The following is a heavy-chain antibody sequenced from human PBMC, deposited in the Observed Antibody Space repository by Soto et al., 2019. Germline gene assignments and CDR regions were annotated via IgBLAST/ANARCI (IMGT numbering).Heavy chain of an antibody. J-gene: IGHJ4*02. CDR1: GYTFTSYG. Sequence: QVQLVQSGAEVKKPGASVKVSCKASGYTFTSYGISWVRQAPGQGLEWMGWISVYNGNTNYAQKLQGRVTMTTDTSTNTAYMELRSLRSEDTAVYYCARFRTAAPSYYVDYWGQGTLVTVSS. D-gene: IGHD2-2*01. V-gene: IGHV1-18*01. CDR3: ARFRTAAPSYYVDY. CDR2: ISVYNGNT.